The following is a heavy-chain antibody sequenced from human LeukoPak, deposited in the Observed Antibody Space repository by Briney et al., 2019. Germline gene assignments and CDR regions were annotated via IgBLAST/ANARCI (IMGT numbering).Heavy chain of an antibody. CDR2: INTNTGNP. CDR3: ARDVYDILTGLDYYYYYMDV. CDR1: GYTFTSYA. Sequence: ASVKVSCKASGYTFTSYAMNWVRQVPGQGLEWMGWINTNTGNPTYAQGFTGRFVFSLDTSVSTAYLQISSLKAEDTAVYYCARDVYDILTGLDYYYYYMDVWGKGTTVTVSS. V-gene: IGHV7-4-1*02. D-gene: IGHD3-9*01. J-gene: IGHJ6*03.